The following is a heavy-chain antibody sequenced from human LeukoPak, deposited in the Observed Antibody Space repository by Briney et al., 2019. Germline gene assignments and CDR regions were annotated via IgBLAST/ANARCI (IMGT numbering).Heavy chain of an antibody. CDR3: TRGPGTTNAFDI. V-gene: IGHV3-49*04. D-gene: IGHD1-14*01. CDR2: IRSKAYGGTT. J-gene: IGHJ3*02. CDR1: GFTFGDYA. Sequence: GGSLRLSCTASGFTFGDYAMSWVRQAPGKGLEWVGFIRSKAYGGTTEYAASVKGRFTISRDDSKSIAYLQMNSLKTEDTAVYYCTRGPGTTNAFDIWGQGTMVTVSS.